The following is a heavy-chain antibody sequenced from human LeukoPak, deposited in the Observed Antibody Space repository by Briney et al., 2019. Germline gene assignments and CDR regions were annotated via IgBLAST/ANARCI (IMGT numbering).Heavy chain of an antibody. CDR2: IKQDGSEQ. Sequence: GGSLRLSCAASGFTFSSYAMSWVRQTPGKGLEWVANIKQDGSEQYYVDSLKGRFTISRDNAKNSLYLQMNSLRVEDTAVYYCARGRYTSGWYPDYFDFWGQGTRVTVSS. J-gene: IGHJ4*02. V-gene: IGHV3-7*01. CDR3: ARGRYTSGWYPDYFDF. CDR1: GFTFSSYA. D-gene: IGHD6-19*01.